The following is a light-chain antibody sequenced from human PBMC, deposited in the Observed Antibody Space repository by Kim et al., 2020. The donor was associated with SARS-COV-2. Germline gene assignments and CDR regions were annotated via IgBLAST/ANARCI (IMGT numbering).Light chain of an antibody. CDR1: SSDLGTYNL. Sequence: QSALTQPASLSGSPGQSITISCTGTSSDLGTYNLVSWYQQHAGLAPKLIIYGVSVRPSGVSDRFSASKSGNTASLTISGLQPEDEADYYCCSHGGATMWVFGGGTKVTVL. J-gene: IGLJ3*02. CDR3: CSHGGATMWV. V-gene: IGLV2-23*02. CDR2: GVS.